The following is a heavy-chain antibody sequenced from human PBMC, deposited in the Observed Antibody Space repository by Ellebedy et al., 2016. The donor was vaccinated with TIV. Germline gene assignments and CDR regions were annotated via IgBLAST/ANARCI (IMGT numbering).Heavy chain of an antibody. CDR1: GYTFTGYF. CDR2: INPSGGST. J-gene: IGHJ4*02. V-gene: IGHV1-46*01. CDR3: ARDWDSYGYAY. Sequence: ASVKVSCKASGYTFTGYFMHWVRQAPGQGLEWMGIINPSGGSTSYAQKFQGRVTMTRDTSTSTVYMELSSLRSEDTAVYYCARDWDSYGYAYWGQGTLVTVSS. D-gene: IGHD3-16*01.